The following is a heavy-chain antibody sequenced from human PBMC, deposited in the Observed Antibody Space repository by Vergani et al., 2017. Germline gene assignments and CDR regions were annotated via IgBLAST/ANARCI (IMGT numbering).Heavy chain of an antibody. D-gene: IGHD3-22*01. Sequence: QVQLVQSGAEVKKPGSSVKVSCKASGGTFSSYAISWVRQAPGQGLEWMGGIIPIFGTANYAQKFQGRVTLTADESTSTAYMELSSLRAEDTAVYYCAGESAYYYDSSGYYQNWFDPWGQGTLVTVSS. J-gene: IGHJ5*02. V-gene: IGHV1-69*01. CDR3: AGESAYYYDSSGYYQNWFDP. CDR2: IIPIFGTA. CDR1: GGTFSSYA.